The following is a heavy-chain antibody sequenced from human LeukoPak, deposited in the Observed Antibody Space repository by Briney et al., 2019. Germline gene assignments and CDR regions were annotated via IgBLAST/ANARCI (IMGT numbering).Heavy chain of an antibody. D-gene: IGHD6-19*01. CDR1: GFTFSRYW. V-gene: IGHV3-7*01. J-gene: IGHJ6*03. CDR3: ARADGIAVARDYYYMDV. Sequence: PGGSLRLSCAASGFTFSRYWMSWVRQAPGKGLEWGANIKQDGSEKNYVDSVKGRFIISRDNAKNSLYLQMNSLRAEDTAVYYCARADGIAVARDYYYMDVWGKGTTVTVSS. CDR2: IKQDGSEK.